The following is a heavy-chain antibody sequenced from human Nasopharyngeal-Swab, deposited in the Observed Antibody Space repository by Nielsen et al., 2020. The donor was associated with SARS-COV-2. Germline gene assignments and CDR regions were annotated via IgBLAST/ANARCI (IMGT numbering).Heavy chain of an antibody. CDR3: ARDWRYSSGWYPIDY. J-gene: IGHJ4*02. Sequence: WVRQAPGQGLEWMGGIIPIFGTANYAQKFQGRVTITADESTSTAYMELRSLRSDDTAVYYCARDWRYSSGWYPIDYWGQGTLVTVSS. V-gene: IGHV1-69*01. CDR2: IIPIFGTA. D-gene: IGHD6-19*01.